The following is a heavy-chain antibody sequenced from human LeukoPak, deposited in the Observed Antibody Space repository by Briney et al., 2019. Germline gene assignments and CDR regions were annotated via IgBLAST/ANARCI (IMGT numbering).Heavy chain of an antibody. J-gene: IGHJ4*02. Sequence: GASVEVSCKASGYTFSKYSINWVRQAPGQGLEWMGWISGYNGKTNYAQKLQDRVTMTTDTSTSTAYMELRSLRSDDTAVYYCARNFHPGNWDYWGQGTLVTVSS. CDR3: ARNFHPGNWDY. CDR2: ISGYNGKT. CDR1: GYTFSKYS. V-gene: IGHV1-18*01. D-gene: IGHD1-14*01.